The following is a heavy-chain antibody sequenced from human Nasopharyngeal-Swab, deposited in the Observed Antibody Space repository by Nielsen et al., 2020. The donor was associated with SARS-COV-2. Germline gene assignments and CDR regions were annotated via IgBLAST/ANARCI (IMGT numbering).Heavy chain of an antibody. D-gene: IGHD4-17*01. CDR1: GVSISSSSYY. CDR3: AIMTTVTIGY. Sequence: SETLSLTCTVSGVSISSSSYYWVWIRLPPGKGQEWIGRIYYSGSTYYNPSLKRRVTISVDTSKNQFSLKLSSVTAADTAVYYCAIMTTVTIGYWGQGTLVTVSS. J-gene: IGHJ4*02. V-gene: IGHV4-39*01. CDR2: IYYSGST.